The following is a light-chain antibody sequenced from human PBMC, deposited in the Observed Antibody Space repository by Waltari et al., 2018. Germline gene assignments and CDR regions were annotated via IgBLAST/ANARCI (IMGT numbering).Light chain of an antibody. CDR3: QHYVRLPAT. Sequence: EIVLTQSPGTLSLSPGERATLACRASQSVGRSLAWYQQKPGQAPRLLIYDASRRATVIPDRFSGSGSGTDFSLTISTLEPEDFAVYYCQHYVRLPATFGQGTKVEI. V-gene: IGKV3-20*01. CDR2: DAS. J-gene: IGKJ1*01. CDR1: QSVGRS.